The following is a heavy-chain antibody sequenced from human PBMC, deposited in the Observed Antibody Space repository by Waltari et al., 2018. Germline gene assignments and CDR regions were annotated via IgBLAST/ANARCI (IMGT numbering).Heavy chain of an antibody. CDR3: AREDWDYRVL. CDR1: GGSVSSFY. J-gene: IGHJ4*02. D-gene: IGHD4-4*01. V-gene: IGHV4-59*02. CDR2: ISYSGST. Sequence: QVKLHESGLGLVKPSETLSLTCTVPGGSVSSFYGSWIRQPPGKGLEWIGYISYSGSTNYNPSLKSRVTISTDTSKNQFYLHMCSVTTADTAVYYCAREDWDYRVLWGQGTLVTVSS.